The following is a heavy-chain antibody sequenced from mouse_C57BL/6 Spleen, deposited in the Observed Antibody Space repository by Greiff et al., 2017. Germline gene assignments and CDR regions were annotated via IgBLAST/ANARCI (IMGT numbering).Heavy chain of an antibody. V-gene: IGHV1-82*01. CDR2: IYPGDGDT. J-gene: IGHJ2*01. Sequence: VQLQQPGPELVKPGASVKISCKASGYAFSSSWMNWVKQRPGKGLEWIGRIYPGDGDTNYNGKFKGKATLTADKSSSTAYMQLSSLTSEDSAVYFCARPYNYDSSFDYWGQGTTLTVSS. D-gene: IGHD1-1*01. CDR1: GYAFSSSW. CDR3: ARPYNYDSSFDY.